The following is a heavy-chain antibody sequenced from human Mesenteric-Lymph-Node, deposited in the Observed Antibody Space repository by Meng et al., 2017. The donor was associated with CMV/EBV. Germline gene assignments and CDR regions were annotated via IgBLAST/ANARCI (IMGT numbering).Heavy chain of an antibody. CDR1: GFTFSKYA. J-gene: IGHJ5*02. V-gene: IGHV3-30*04. CDR3: VKGLGFCSSASCYNWFDP. D-gene: IGHD2-2*02. Sequence: GESLKISCAVSGFTFSKYAMHWVRQAPGKGLEWVAVISYDGSNKYYADSVKGRFTISRDNSKNTVFLQMHSLRVEDTALYYCVKGLGFCSSASCYNWFDPWGQGTQVTVSS. CDR2: ISYDGSNK.